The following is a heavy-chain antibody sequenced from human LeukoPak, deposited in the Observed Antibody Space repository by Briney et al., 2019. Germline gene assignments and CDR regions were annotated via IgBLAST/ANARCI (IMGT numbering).Heavy chain of an antibody. CDR3: ARFPQWPLRFFDS. CDR1: GFTFSSHA. V-gene: IGHV3-23*01. Sequence: QPGGSLRLSCATSGFTFSSHAMTWARQAPGKGLEWVSTITSYGGSIDYADSVKGRFTISRDNSKNTLYLQMNSLRAEDTAVYYCARFPQWPLRFFDSWGQGTLVTVSS. CDR2: ITSYGGSI. J-gene: IGHJ4*02. D-gene: IGHD6-19*01.